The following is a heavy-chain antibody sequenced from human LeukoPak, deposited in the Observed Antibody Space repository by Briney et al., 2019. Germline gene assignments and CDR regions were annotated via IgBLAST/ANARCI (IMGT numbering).Heavy chain of an antibody. J-gene: IGHJ4*02. CDR3: ARVGRIAAAGTFDY. D-gene: IGHD6-13*01. CDR1: GGSVSSGSYY. V-gene: IGHV4-61*01. Sequence: SETLSLTCTVSGGSVSSGSYYWSWIRQPPGKGLEWIGYIYYSGSTNYNPSLKSRVTISVDTSKNQFSLKLSSVTAADTAVYYCARVGRIAAAGTFDYWGQGTLVTVSS. CDR2: IYYSGST.